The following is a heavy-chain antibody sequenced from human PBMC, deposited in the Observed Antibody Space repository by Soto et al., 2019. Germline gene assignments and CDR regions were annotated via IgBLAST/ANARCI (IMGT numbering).Heavy chain of an antibody. J-gene: IGHJ4*02. CDR1: GFSLTTGRVG. CDR3: THRLVGSGQGY. V-gene: IGHV2-5*01. Sequence: QITLEETGPTLVKPTQTLTLTCTFSGFSLTTGRVGVGWIRQPPGKALEWLAVIHWNDDNHYSPSLKSRLTITKDTPKTQVVLTLTNMDPVDTATYYCTHRLVGSGQGYWGQGTLVTVSS. D-gene: IGHD2-15*01. CDR2: IHWNDDN.